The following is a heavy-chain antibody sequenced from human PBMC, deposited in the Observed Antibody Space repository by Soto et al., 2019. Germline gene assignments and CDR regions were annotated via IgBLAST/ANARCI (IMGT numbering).Heavy chain of an antibody. J-gene: IGHJ4*02. CDR1: GCTFISYA. V-gene: IGHV3-23*01. Sequence: GGPLRLSWTASGCTFISYARSWVRQAPGKGLEWVSAISGSGGSTYYADSVKGRFTISRDNSKNTLYLQMNSLRAEDTAVYYCVLWPPYYFDYWGQGTLVTVSS. D-gene: IGHD3-10*01. CDR3: VLWPPYYFDY. CDR2: ISGSGGST.